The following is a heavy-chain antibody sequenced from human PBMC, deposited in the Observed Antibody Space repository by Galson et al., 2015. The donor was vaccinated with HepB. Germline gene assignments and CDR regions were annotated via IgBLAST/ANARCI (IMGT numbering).Heavy chain of an antibody. V-gene: IGHV1-2*02. CDR1: GYTFSVFY. D-gene: IGHD2-2*01. J-gene: IGHJ4*02. Sequence: SVKVSCKASGYTFSVFYIHWVRQAPGQGLEWMGWIVPHSGATTDSQKFQGRVTMTRDTSINTVYMELSGLRSDDAAVYYCARGVLPPALDSWGQGTLVTVSS. CDR2: IVPHSGAT. CDR3: ARGVLPPALDS.